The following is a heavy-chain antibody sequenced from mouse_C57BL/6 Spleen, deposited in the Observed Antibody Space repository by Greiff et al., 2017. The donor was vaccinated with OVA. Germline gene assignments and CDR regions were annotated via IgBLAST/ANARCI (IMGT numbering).Heavy chain of an antibody. CDR2: IDPNSGGT. CDR3: ERSCDVGRAFDY. V-gene: IGHV1-62-3*01. D-gene: IGHD2-13*01. CDR1: GYTFTSYW. Sequence: QVQLQQPGAELVKPGASVKLSCKASGYTFTSYWMHWVKQRPGRCLEWIGRIDPNSGGTKYNEKLKSKATLTVDKPSSTAYMQLSSLTSEDAAVDFCERSCDVGRAFDYWGQGTTLTVSS. J-gene: IGHJ2*01.